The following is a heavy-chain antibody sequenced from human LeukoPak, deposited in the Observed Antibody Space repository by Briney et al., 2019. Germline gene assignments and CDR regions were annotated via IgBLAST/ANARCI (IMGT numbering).Heavy chain of an antibody. D-gene: IGHD3-3*01. V-gene: IGHV3-30-3*01. CDR2: ISYDGSNK. CDR1: GFTFSSYA. CDR3: ARDYDFWSGYYAGGFDY. Sequence: GRSLRLSCAASGFTFSSYAMHWVRQAPGKGLEWVAVISYDGSNKYYADSVKGRFTISRDNSKNTLYLQMNSLRAEDTAVYYCARDYDFWSGYYAGGFDYWGQGTLVTVSS. J-gene: IGHJ4*02.